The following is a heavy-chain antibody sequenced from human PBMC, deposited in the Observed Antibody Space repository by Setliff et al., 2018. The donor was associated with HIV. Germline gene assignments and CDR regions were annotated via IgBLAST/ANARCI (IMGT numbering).Heavy chain of an antibody. CDR2: IKADGSEK. V-gene: IGHV3-7*03. D-gene: IGHD6-6*01. CDR1: GFSFSSYG. CDR3: ARGHYSSASG. Sequence: GESLRLSCAASGFSFSSYGMHWVRQAPGKGLEWVANIKADGSEKYYVDSVKGRFTISRDNAKKSLFLQMNSLRAEDTAVYYCARGHYSSASGWGQGTLVTVSS. J-gene: IGHJ4*02.